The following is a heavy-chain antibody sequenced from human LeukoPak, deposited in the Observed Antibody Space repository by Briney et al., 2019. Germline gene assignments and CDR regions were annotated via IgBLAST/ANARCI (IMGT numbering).Heavy chain of an antibody. J-gene: IGHJ4*02. CDR1: GFTFSSYW. D-gene: IGHD6-19*01. Sequence: GGSLRLSCAASGFTFSSYWTHWVRQAPGEGLVWVSCINSDGSSTSHADSVKGRFTISRDNAKNTLYLKMNSLRAEDTAVYDCARDHQWLVEYYFDYWGQGNLVTVSS. CDR3: ARDHQWLVEYYFDY. V-gene: IGHV3-74*01. CDR2: INSDGSST.